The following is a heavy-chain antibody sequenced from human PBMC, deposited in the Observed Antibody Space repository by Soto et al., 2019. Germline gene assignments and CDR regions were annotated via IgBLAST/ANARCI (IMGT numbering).Heavy chain of an antibody. Sequence: SETLSLTCAVYGGFFSGYYWSWIRQPPGKGLEWIGEINHSGSTNYNPSLKSRVTISVDTSKNQFSLKLSSVTAADTAVYYCARMGSSGSYSDYYYYGMDVWGQGTTVTVSS. CDR2: INHSGST. CDR1: GGFFSGYY. J-gene: IGHJ6*02. D-gene: IGHD3-10*01. CDR3: ARMGSSGSYSDYYYYGMDV. V-gene: IGHV4-34*01.